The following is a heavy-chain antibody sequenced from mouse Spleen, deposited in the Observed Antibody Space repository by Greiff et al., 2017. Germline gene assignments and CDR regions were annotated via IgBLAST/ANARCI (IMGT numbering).Heavy chain of an antibody. Sequence: VKLQESGAELVRPGTSVKVSCKASGYAFTNYLIEWVKQRPGQGLEWIGVINPGSGGTNYNEKFKGKATLTADKSSSTAYMQLSSLTSEDSAVYYCARNDYYGSSPYAMDYWGQGTSVTVSS. V-gene: IGHV1-54*01. CDR1: GYAFTNYL. CDR3: ARNDYYGSSPYAMDY. J-gene: IGHJ4*01. D-gene: IGHD1-1*01. CDR2: INPGSGGT.